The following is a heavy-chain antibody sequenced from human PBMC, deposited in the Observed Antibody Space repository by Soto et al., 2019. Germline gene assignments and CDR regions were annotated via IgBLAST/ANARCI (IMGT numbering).Heavy chain of an antibody. CDR1: GFSFKNQD. Sequence: GGSLRLSCVASGFSFKNQDMCWVRQAPGKGLEWVSGISASGEYSYHADSVKGRFTISRDNSKNTLYMQMNSLRAEDTAVYYYAKDAPRRDGWNYFDHWGQGALVTVSS. CDR3: AKDAPRRDGWNYFDH. V-gene: IGHV3-23*01. D-gene: IGHD6-19*01. CDR2: ISASGEYS. J-gene: IGHJ4*02.